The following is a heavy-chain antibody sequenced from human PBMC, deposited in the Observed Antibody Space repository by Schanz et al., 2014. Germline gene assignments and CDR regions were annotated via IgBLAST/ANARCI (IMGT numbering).Heavy chain of an antibody. Sequence: QVQLQQWGAGLLKPSETLSLTCAVSGGSFSGYYWSWIRQPPDTGLEWIGEINQSGDTNYNPSLKSRVTISVDTSNTQFPLKLSSVTAADTAVYYCARLYCSTPGCYVSPNGFAKDYWGQGTLVTVSS. CDR2: INQSGDT. D-gene: IGHD2-2*01. CDR3: ARLYCSTPGCYVSPNGFAKDY. J-gene: IGHJ4*02. V-gene: IGHV4-34*01. CDR1: GGSFSGYY.